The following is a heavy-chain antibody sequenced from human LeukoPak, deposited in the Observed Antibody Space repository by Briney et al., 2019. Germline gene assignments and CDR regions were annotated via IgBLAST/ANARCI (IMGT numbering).Heavy chain of an antibody. CDR2: ISGSGGST. D-gene: IGHD3-3*01. V-gene: IGHV3-23*01. CDR3: ARDWSHRCFDY. J-gene: IGHJ4*02. CDR1: GFTFSNYA. Sequence: GGSLRLSCEASGFTFSNYAMSWVRQAPGKGLQWVSTISGSGGSTYYADSVKGRFTISRDNSKNTLYLQMNSLRAEDTAVYYCARDWSHRCFDYWGQGTLVTVSS.